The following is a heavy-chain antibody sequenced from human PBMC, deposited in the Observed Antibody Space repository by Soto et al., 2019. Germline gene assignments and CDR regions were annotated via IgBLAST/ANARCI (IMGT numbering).Heavy chain of an antibody. D-gene: IGHD3-9*01. J-gene: IGHJ4*02. CDR1: GFTVNSNY. Sequence: PASGFTVNSNYMSWVRQAPGKGLEWVSVIYSDGSTYYADSVKGRFIISRDNSNNTLYFQMNSLRAEDTAVYYCANVTKYDILTGFYPCWGQGTLVTVSS. CDR2: IYSDGST. V-gene: IGHV3-66*01. CDR3: ANVTKYDILTGFYPC.